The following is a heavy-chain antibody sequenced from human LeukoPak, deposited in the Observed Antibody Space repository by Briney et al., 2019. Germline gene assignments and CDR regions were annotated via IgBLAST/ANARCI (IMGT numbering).Heavy chain of an antibody. V-gene: IGHV1-18*01. CDR3: ARDRESIVGATNRGFDP. CDR2: ISAYNGNT. J-gene: IGHJ5*02. Sequence: SSVKVSCKASGYTFTSHGIRWVRQAPGQALEWMGWISAYNGNTNYAQKLQGRVTMTTDTPTSTAYMELRCLRSDDTAVYYCARDRESIVGATNRGFDPWGQGTLVTVSS. D-gene: IGHD1-26*01. CDR1: GYTFTSHG.